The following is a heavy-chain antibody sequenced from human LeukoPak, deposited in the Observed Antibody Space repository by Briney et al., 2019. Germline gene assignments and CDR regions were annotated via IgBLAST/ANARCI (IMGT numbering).Heavy chain of an antibody. Sequence: GGSLRLSCVTSGFFFNSYWMSWVRQAPGKGLEWVAVISHDGSNKYYADSVKGRFSISRDNSKNTLYLQMNGLRAEETAMYYCATPYTSGWSLYFDNWGQGTLVTVSS. CDR1: GFFFNSYW. J-gene: IGHJ4*02. CDR2: ISHDGSNK. V-gene: IGHV3-30-3*01. CDR3: ATPYTSGWSLYFDN. D-gene: IGHD6-19*01.